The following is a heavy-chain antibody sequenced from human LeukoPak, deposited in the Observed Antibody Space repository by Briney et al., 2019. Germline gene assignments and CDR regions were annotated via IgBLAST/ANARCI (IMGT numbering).Heavy chain of an antibody. CDR1: GGSVSSGSYY. J-gene: IGHJ4*02. CDR3: ARDHANCSGGSCYLGKFDY. V-gene: IGHV4-61*01. Sequence: SETLSLTCTVSGGSVSSGSYYWSWLRQPPGKGLEWIGYIYYSGSTNYNPSLKSRVTISVDTSKNQFSLKLSSVTAADTAVYYCARDHANCSGGSCYLGKFDYWGQGTLVTVSS. D-gene: IGHD2-15*01. CDR2: IYYSGST.